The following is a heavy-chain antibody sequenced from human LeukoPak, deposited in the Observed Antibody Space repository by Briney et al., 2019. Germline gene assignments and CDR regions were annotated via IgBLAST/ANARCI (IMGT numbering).Heavy chain of an antibody. CDR2: ISPYRGDT. V-gene: IGHV1-18*01. Sequence: ASVKVSCTASGYTFNSYGISWVRQAPGQGLEWMGWISPYRGDTEYAQKIQGRVSMTTDTSTSTAYMELRSLRSDDTAVYYCARQVLIVGGRYGMDVWGQGTTVTVSS. J-gene: IGHJ6*02. CDR1: GYTFNSYG. D-gene: IGHD3-22*01. CDR3: ARQVLIVGGRYGMDV.